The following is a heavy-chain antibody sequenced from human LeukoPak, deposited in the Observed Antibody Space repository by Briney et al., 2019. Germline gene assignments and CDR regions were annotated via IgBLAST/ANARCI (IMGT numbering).Heavy chain of an antibody. D-gene: IGHD3-10*01. CDR2: IYTSGST. Sequence: PSETLSLTCTVSGGSISSGSYYWSWIRQPAGKGLEWIGRIYTSGSTNYNPSLKSRVTISVDTSKNQFSLKLSSVTAADTAVYYCARGHYYYGSGSYYLVFDYWGQGTLVTVSS. J-gene: IGHJ4*02. V-gene: IGHV4-61*02. CDR1: GGSISSGSYY. CDR3: ARGHYYYGSGSYYLVFDY.